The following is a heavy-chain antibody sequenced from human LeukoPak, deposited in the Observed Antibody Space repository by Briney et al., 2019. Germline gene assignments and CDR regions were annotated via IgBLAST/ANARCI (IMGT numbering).Heavy chain of an antibody. CDR3: ARESLRRDGSDY. Sequence: SVKVSCKASGGTFSSYAISWVRQAPGQGLEWMGGIIPIFGTANYAQKFQGRVTITTDGSTSTAYLELSSLRSEDTAVYYCARESLRRDGSDYWGQGTLVTVSS. J-gene: IGHJ4*02. V-gene: IGHV1-69*05. D-gene: IGHD5-24*01. CDR2: IIPIFGTA. CDR1: GGTFSSYA.